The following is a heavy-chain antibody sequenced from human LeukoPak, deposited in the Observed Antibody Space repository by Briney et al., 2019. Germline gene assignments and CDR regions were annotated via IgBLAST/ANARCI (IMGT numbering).Heavy chain of an antibody. D-gene: IGHD3-9*01. Sequence: SETLSLTCSVSGGSVSSLFWNWIRQPPGRGLEWIGYIYPSESTNYNPSLRSRVTISVDTSKNQFSLELTSVTAADTAVYYCARGGKSNHDILTAHSFDIWGQGTMVTVSS. CDR3: ARGGKSNHDILTAHSFDI. J-gene: IGHJ3*02. CDR1: GGSVSSLF. V-gene: IGHV4-4*09. CDR2: IYPSEST.